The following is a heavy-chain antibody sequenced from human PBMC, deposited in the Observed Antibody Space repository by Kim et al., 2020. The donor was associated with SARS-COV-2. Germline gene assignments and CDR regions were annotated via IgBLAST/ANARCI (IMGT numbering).Heavy chain of an antibody. CDR1: GGSISSSSYY. J-gene: IGHJ5*02. D-gene: IGHD3-9*01. CDR2: IYYSGST. CDR3: ARLTGLFTGGWFDP. Sequence: SETLSLTCTVSGGSISSSSYYWGWIRQPPGKGLEWIGSIYYSGSTYYNPSLKSRVTISVDTSKNQFSLKLSSVTAADTAVYYCARLTGLFTGGWFDPWAREPWSPSPQ. V-gene: IGHV4-39*01.